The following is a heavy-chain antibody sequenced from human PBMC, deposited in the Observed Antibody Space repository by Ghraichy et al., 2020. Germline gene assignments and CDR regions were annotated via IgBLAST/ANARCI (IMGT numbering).Heavy chain of an antibody. J-gene: IGHJ4*02. Sequence: SQTLSLTCTVSGGSISSSSYYWGWIRQPPGKGLEWIGSIYYSGRTYYNPSLKSRVTISVDTSKNQFSLKLSSVTAADTAVYYCVSVGRYSYGYAFGTDYWGQGTLVTVSS. CDR3: VSVGRYSYGYAFGTDY. CDR2: IYYSGRT. CDR1: GGSISSSSYY. V-gene: IGHV4-39*01. D-gene: IGHD5-18*01.